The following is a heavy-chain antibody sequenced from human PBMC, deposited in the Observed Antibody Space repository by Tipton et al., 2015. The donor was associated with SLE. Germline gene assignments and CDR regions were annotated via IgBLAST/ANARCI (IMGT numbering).Heavy chain of an antibody. V-gene: IGHV4-30-2*03. Sequence: TLSLTCTVSGDSISNGGYYWTWIRHPAGKGLAWIGSSYYSGSTYYNPSLQSRVTISVDTSKNQFSLKLSSVTAADTAVYYGARQVGAKAFDIWGQGTMLTVSS. D-gene: IGHD1-26*01. CDR1: GDSISNGGYY. CDR2: SYYSGST. J-gene: IGHJ3*02. CDR3: ARQVGAKAFDI.